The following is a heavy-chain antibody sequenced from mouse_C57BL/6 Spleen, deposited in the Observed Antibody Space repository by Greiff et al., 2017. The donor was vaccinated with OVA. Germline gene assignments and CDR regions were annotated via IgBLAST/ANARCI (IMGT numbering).Heavy chain of an antibody. CDR2: ISSGGSYT. J-gene: IGHJ4*01. D-gene: IGHD4-1*01. CDR3: ARGAGPGAMDY. V-gene: IGHV5-6*01. Sequence: DVQLQESGGDLVKPGGSLKLSCAASGFTFSSYGMSWVRQTPDKRLEWVATISSGGSYTYYPDSVKGRFTISRDNAKNTLYLQMSSLKSEDTAMYYCARGAGPGAMDYWGQGTSVTVSS. CDR1: GFTFSSYG.